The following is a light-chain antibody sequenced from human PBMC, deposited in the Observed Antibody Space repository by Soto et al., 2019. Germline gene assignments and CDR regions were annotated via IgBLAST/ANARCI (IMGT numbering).Light chain of an antibody. CDR3: RSYAGSYTYV. V-gene: IGLV2-11*01. CDR1: SSDVGGYNY. J-gene: IGLJ1*01. CDR2: DVS. Sequence: QSVLTQPRSVSGSPRQSVTISCTGTSSDVGGYNYVSWYQQHPGKAPKLMIYDVSKRPSGVPDRFSGSKSGNTASLTISGLQAEDEADYYCRSYAGSYTYVFGTRTKVTVL.